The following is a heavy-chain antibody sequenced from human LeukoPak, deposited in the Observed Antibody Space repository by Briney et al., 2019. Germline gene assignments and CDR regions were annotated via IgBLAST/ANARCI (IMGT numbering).Heavy chain of an antibody. D-gene: IGHD3-22*01. CDR1: GDSISGYY. Sequence: PSETLSLTCAVSGDSISGYYWSWIRQPPGRGLEWIGSIYYSGSTNYNPSLKSRVTISVDTSKNQFSLKLSSVTAADTAVYYCASVYYYDSSGTYFDAFDIWGQGTMVTVSS. V-gene: IGHV4-59*01. J-gene: IGHJ3*02. CDR3: ASVYYYDSSGTYFDAFDI. CDR2: IYYSGST.